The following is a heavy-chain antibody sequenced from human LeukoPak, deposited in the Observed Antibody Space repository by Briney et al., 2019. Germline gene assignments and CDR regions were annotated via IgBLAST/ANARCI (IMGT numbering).Heavy chain of an antibody. V-gene: IGHV4-59*01. CDR2: IYYSGII. Sequence: PSETLSLTCTVSGGSTSSYYWSWIRQSPGKGLEWIGYIYYSGIINYNPSLVSRITISMDTSKSQFSLKLSSVTAADTAIYFCARTTRDYGDSYFDSWGQGTLVTVSS. CDR3: ARTTRDYGDSYFDS. D-gene: IGHD4-17*01. CDR1: GGSTSSYY. J-gene: IGHJ4*02.